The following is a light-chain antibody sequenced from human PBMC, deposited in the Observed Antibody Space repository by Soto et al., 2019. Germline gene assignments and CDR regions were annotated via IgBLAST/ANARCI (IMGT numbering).Light chain of an antibody. CDR3: SSFTTSSAPYV. V-gene: IGLV2-14*01. J-gene: IGLJ1*01. CDR1: NSDFGGYNY. CDR2: DVS. Sequence: QSALTQPASVSGSPGQSITISCTESNSDFGGYNYVSWYQQHPGKAPKLIIFDVSNRPSGVSNRFSGSKSGNTASLTISGLQAEDEVDYYCSSFTTSSAPYVFGTGTKLTVL.